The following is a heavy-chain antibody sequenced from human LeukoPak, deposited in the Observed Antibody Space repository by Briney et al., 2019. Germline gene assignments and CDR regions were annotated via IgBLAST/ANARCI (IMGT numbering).Heavy chain of an antibody. V-gene: IGHV3-30-3*01. Sequence: GGSLRLSCAASGFTFTTSWMHWVRQAPGKGLEWVAVISYDGSNKYYADSVKGRFTISRDNSKNTLYLQMNSLRAEDTAVYYCARSSGWYNFDYWGQGTLVTVSS. CDR2: ISYDGSNK. CDR1: GFTFTTSW. J-gene: IGHJ4*02. D-gene: IGHD6-19*01. CDR3: ARSSGWYNFDY.